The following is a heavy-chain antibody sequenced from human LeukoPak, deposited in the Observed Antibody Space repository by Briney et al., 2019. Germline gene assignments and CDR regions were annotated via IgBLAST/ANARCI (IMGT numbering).Heavy chain of an antibody. J-gene: IGHJ4*02. V-gene: IGHV3-21*01. D-gene: IGHD6-6*01. CDR2: ISGSSSYI. Sequence: GGSLRLSCAASGFTFSSYSMNWVRQAPGKGLEWVSSISGSSSYIYYADSVKGRFTISRDNAKNSLYLEMNSLRAEGTAVYYCARDRDSSSSLFVLDYWGQGTLVSVSS. CDR1: GFTFSSYS. CDR3: ARDRDSSSSLFVLDY.